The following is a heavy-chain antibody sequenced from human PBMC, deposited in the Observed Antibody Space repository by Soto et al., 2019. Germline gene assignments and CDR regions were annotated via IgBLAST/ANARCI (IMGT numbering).Heavy chain of an antibody. Sequence: QVQLVQSGAEVKKPGSSVKVSCKASGGTFSSYAISWVRQAPGQGLEWMGGIIPIFGTANYVQKFQGRVTITADESTSTAYMELSSLRSEDTAVYYCARDRDDYGDYWFDPWGQGTLVTVSS. CDR3: ARDRDDYGDYWFDP. V-gene: IGHV1-69*01. CDR2: IIPIFGTA. J-gene: IGHJ5*02. CDR1: GGTFSSYA. D-gene: IGHD4-17*01.